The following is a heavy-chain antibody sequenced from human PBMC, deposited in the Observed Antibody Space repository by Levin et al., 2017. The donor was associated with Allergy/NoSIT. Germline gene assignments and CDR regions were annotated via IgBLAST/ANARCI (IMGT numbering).Heavy chain of an antibody. Sequence: GGSLRLSCAASGFTFSSYGMHWVRQAPGKGLEWVAVISYDGSNKYYADSVKGRFTISRDNSKNTLYLQMNSLRAEDTAVYYCAKDGVGAGTPDYWGQGTLVTVSS. CDR3: AKDGVGAGTPDY. D-gene: IGHD6-13*01. CDR1: GFTFSSYG. V-gene: IGHV3-30*18. J-gene: IGHJ4*02. CDR2: ISYDGSNK.